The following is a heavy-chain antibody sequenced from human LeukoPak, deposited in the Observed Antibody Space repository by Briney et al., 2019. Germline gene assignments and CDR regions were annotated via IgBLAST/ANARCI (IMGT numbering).Heavy chain of an antibody. V-gene: IGHV1-69*13. Sequence: ASVKVSCKASGGTFSNCTIHWVRQAPGQGLEWMGGVIPIFGAGNHAQRSQDRITLTADASTTTGYMELSSLRSEDTAMYYCAMTNGGGSWYSDLWGRGTLITVSS. CDR2: VIPIFGAG. CDR3: AMTNGGGSWYSDL. D-gene: IGHD2-21*01. CDR1: GGTFSNCT. J-gene: IGHJ2*01.